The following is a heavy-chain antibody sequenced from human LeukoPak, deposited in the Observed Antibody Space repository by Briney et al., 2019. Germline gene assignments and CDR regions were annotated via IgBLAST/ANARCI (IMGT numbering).Heavy chain of an antibody. CDR1: GGTFISYA. J-gene: IGHJ6*02. D-gene: IGHD2-2*01. CDR3: ARASYCSSTSCYFKGAYYYYGMDV. V-gene: IGHV1-69*13. Sequence: ASVKVSCKASGGTFISYAISWVRQAPGQGLEWMGGIIPIFGTANYAQKFQGRVTITADESTSTAYMELSSLRSEDTAVYYCARASYCSSTSCYFKGAYYYYGMDVWGQGTTVTVSS. CDR2: IIPIFGTA.